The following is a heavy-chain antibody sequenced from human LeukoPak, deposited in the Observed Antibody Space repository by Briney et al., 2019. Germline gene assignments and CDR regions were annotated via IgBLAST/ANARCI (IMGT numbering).Heavy chain of an antibody. J-gene: IGHJ5*02. CDR3: ARVMSIAAAGSNWFDP. V-gene: IGHV1-8*01. Sequence: VSVKVSCKASGYTFTSYDINWVRQATGQGLEWMGWMNPNSGNTGYAQKFQGRVTMTRNTSISTAYMELSSLRSEDTAVYYCARVMSIAAAGSNWFDPWGQGTLVTVSS. D-gene: IGHD6-13*01. CDR1: GYTFTSYD. CDR2: MNPNSGNT.